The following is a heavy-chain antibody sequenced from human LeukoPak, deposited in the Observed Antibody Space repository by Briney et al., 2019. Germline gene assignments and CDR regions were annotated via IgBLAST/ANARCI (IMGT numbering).Heavy chain of an antibody. CDR1: GYTFINYG. Sequence: GASVKVSCKASGYTFINYGPTWVRQAPGQGFEWMGWISAYTGSTNYAQKLQGRVTMPTDPSTSTAYMDLRSLRSDDTAVYYCARTVGATGAFDIWGQGTMVIVSS. D-gene: IGHD1-26*01. V-gene: IGHV1-18*01. CDR2: ISAYTGST. J-gene: IGHJ3*02. CDR3: ARTVGATGAFDI.